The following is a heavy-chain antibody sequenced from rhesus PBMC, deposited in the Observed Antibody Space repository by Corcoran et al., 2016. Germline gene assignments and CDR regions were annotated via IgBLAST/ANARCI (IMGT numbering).Heavy chain of an antibody. D-gene: IGHD6-19*01. CDR1: GFTFSSYG. J-gene: IGHJ4*01. V-gene: IGHV3-54*02. CDR3: AVRYSSRGFDY. CDR2: ISYDGRKK. Sequence: EVQLVESGGGLVQPGGSLRLSCAASGFTFSSYGMHWVRQAPGKGLEWVAVISYDGRKKYYADSVKDRFTISRDNSKNMLYLQMINLKLEDTAVYYCAVRYSSRGFDYWGQGVLVTVSS.